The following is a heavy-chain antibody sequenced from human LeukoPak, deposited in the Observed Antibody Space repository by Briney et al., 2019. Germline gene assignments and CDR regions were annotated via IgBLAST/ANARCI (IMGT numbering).Heavy chain of an antibody. CDR1: GYIFTSYY. Sequence: ASVKVSCKASGYIFTSYYMHWVRQAPGQGLEWMGRINPSGGSTSYAQKFQGRVTMTRDTSTSTVYMELSSLRSEDTAVYYCATSYGSGSYVDYWGQGTLVTVSS. D-gene: IGHD3-10*01. CDR3: ATSYGSGSYVDY. J-gene: IGHJ4*02. CDR2: INPSGGST. V-gene: IGHV1-46*01.